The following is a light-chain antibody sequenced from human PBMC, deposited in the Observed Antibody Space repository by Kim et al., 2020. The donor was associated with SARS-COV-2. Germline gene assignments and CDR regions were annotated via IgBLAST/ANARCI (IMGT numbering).Light chain of an antibody. CDR3: QQYYSMSA. Sequence: DLVMTQSPDSLAVSLGERATINCKSSQSVLYSSNNKNYLAWYQQKPGQPPKLLIYWASTRESGVPDRFSGSGSGTDFTLTISSLQAEDVAVYFCQQYYSMSAFGPGTKVDIK. J-gene: IGKJ3*01. V-gene: IGKV4-1*01. CDR2: WAS. CDR1: QSVLYSSNNKNY.